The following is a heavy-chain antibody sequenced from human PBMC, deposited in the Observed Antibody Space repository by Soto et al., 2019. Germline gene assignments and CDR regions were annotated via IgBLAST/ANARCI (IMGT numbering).Heavy chain of an antibody. Sequence: PSETLSLTCAVYGGSCIGYYWSWIRQPTGKGLEWIGEINHSGSTNYNPSLKSRVTISVDTSKNQFSLKLSSVTAADTAVYYCARGPQKAVAGTNYYYGMGVWGQETTVTVSS. CDR3: ARGPQKAVAGTNYYYGMGV. J-gene: IGHJ6*02. CDR2: INHSGST. D-gene: IGHD6-19*01. CDR1: GGSCIGYY. V-gene: IGHV4-34*01.